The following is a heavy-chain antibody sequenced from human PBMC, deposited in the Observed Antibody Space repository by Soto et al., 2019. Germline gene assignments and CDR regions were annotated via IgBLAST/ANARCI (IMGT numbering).Heavy chain of an antibody. V-gene: IGHV4-59*01. Sequence: SETLSLTCTVSGGAISGYYWSWIRQPPGKGLEWIGLMYYSGSTNYNPSLKSRVTISEDTSKNQLSLRLSSVTAADTAVYYCAREEYNNYGWFDPWGQGILVTVSS. J-gene: IGHJ5*02. CDR2: MYYSGST. CDR3: AREEYNNYGWFDP. CDR1: GGAISGYY. D-gene: IGHD4-4*01.